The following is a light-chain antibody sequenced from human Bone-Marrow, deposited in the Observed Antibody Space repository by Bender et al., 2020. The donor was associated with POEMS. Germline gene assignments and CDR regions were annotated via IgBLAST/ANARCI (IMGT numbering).Light chain of an antibody. CDR1: SGDVGRYAY. V-gene: IGLV2-14*01. CDR2: EVT. J-gene: IGLJ2*01. CDR3: SSYTTIPTPETPHVI. Sequence: HSALTQPRSVSGSPGQSVTISCIGSSGDVGRYAYVSWYQQHPGKAPKLIIYEVTNRPSVVSDRFSGSKSGYTASLTISGLQAEDEADYYCSSYTTIPTPETPHVIFGGGTKLTVL.